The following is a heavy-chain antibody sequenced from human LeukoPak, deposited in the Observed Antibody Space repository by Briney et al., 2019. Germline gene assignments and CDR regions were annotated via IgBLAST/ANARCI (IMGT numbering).Heavy chain of an antibody. D-gene: IGHD3-3*01. CDR1: GFTFSSYW. CDR2: IKQDGSEK. CDR3: ARDRAGEWLLPVWYFDL. J-gene: IGHJ2*01. V-gene: IGHV3-7*01. Sequence: GGSLRLSCAASGFTFSSYWMNWVRQAPGKGLEWVANIKQDGSEKYYVDSVKGRITISRDNAKNSLYLQMNSLRAEDTAVYYCARDRAGEWLLPVWYFDLWGRGTLVTVSS.